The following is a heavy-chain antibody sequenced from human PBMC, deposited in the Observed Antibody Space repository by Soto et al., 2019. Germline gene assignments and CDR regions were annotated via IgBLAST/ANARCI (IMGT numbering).Heavy chain of an antibody. Sequence: PSQTLSLTCAISGDSVTSNSAGWNWIRQSPSRGLEWLGRTYYRTKWYNDYAVSVKSRITINPDTTKNQFSLQLNSVTPEDTAVYYCARRGVTAFDYWGHGTLVTVSS. J-gene: IGHJ4*01. V-gene: IGHV6-1*01. D-gene: IGHD3-10*01. CDR3: ARRGVTAFDY. CDR2: TYYRTKWYN. CDR1: GDSVTSNSAG.